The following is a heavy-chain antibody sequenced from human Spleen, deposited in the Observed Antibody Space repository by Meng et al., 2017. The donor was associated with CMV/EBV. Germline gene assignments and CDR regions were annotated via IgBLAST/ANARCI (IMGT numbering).Heavy chain of an antibody. V-gene: IGHV3-30*03. Sequence: GESLKISCAASGFTFSNYWMHWVRQAPGKGLEWVAVISYDGSNKYYADSVKGRFTISRDNSKNTLYLQMNSLRAEDTAVYYCARGEWEYSGLYGMDVWGQGTTVTVSS. D-gene: IGHD5-12*01. CDR2: ISYDGSNK. J-gene: IGHJ6*02. CDR3: ARGEWEYSGLYGMDV. CDR1: GFTFSNYW.